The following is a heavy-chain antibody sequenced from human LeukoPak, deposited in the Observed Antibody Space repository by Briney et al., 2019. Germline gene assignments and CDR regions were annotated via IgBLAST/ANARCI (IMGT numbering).Heavy chain of an antibody. CDR2: ISNDGSSR. J-gene: IGHJ4*02. V-gene: IGHV3-30*03. D-gene: IGHD2-15*01. CDR3: VSGTCGGSCYILDY. Sequence: GGSLRLSCEASEFTFSNYGMHWARQAPGKGLEWLAVISNDGSSRQYRDSVKGRFTVSRDNSKNTLYLQMNSLRAEDTAVYYCVSGTCGGSCYILDYWGQGTLVTVSS. CDR1: EFTFSNYG.